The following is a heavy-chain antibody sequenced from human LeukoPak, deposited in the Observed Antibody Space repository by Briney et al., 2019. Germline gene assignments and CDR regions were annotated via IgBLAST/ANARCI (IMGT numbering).Heavy chain of an antibody. CDR3: ARDQGCTSSTCRNNWFDP. CDR1: GFTVSSNY. CDR2: IYSGGTT. J-gene: IGHJ5*02. D-gene: IGHD2-2*01. V-gene: IGHV3-66*02. Sequence: PGGSLRLSCAVSGFTVSSNYMSWVRQAPGKGLEWVSVIYSGGTTYYADPVRGRFTISRDNSMNTLYLQMNSLRAEDTALYYCARDQGCTSSTCRNNWFDPWGQGTQVTVSS.